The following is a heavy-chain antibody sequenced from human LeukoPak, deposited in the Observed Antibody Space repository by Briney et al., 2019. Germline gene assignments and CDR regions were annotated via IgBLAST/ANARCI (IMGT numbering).Heavy chain of an antibody. CDR2: ISSSSSYI. CDR3: AKVTTVRWHDAFDI. CDR1: GFTFSSYS. D-gene: IGHD4-23*01. Sequence: PGGSLRLSCAASGFTFSSYSMNWVRQAPGKGLEWVSSISSSSSYIYYADSVKGRFTISRDNAKNSLYLQMNSLRAEDTAVYYCAKVTTVRWHDAFDIWGQGTMVTVSS. J-gene: IGHJ3*02. V-gene: IGHV3-21*01.